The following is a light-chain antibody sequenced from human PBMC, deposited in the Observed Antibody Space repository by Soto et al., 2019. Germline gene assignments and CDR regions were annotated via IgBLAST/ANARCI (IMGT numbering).Light chain of an antibody. CDR3: QQRSNWPGT. CDR1: QSVSSY. Sequence: EIVLTQSPATLSLSPGERATLSCRASQSVSSYLAWYQQKPGQAPRLLIYDASNMATGIPARFSGSGSGTDFTLTISSLEPEDFAVYYCQQRSNWPGTVGQGTKVDSK. V-gene: IGKV3-11*01. CDR2: DAS. J-gene: IGKJ2*02.